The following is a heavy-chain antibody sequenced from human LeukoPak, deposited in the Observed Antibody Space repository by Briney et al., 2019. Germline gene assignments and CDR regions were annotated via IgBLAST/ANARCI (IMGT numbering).Heavy chain of an antibody. CDR3: ARSVDSSDY. CDR2: IYYSGTT. J-gene: IGHJ4*02. D-gene: IGHD5-12*01. V-gene: IGHV4-39*01. CDR1: VGSISRSSYY. Sequence: PSETLSLTCSVSVGSISRSSYYCGRIRQPPGKGLQWIGSIYYSGTTYYSPSLKRRVTISVDTSKNQFSLKLSSVTAADTAVYYCARSVDSSDYWGQGTLVTVSS.